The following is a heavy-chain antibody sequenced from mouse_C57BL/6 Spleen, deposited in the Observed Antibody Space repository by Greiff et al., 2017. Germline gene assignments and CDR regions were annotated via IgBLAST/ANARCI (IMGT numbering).Heavy chain of an antibody. CDR1: GYTFTSYW. Sequence: QVQLQQPGAELVRPGSSVKLSCKASGYTFTSYWMDWVKQRPGQGLEWIGNIYPSDSETHYNQKFKDKATLTVDKSSSTAYIQLSSLTSEDSAVYYWARSTGLFDYGGQGTTLTVSS. CDR2: IYPSDSET. V-gene: IGHV1-61*01. J-gene: IGHJ2*01. D-gene: IGHD4-1*02. CDR3: ARSTGLFDY.